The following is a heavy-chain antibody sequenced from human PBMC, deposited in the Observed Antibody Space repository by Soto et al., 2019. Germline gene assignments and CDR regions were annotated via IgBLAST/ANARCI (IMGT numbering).Heavy chain of an antibody. CDR2: IYYSGST. D-gene: IGHD2-2*01. CDR1: GGSISTYY. Sequence: SETLSLTCXVXGGSISTYYCNWIRQPPGKGLARIGNIYYSGSTNYNPSLKSRVPISVDTSKNQFSLKLSSVTAADPAVYYCASTGRAGVVPLLDYWGQGTLVTVSS. V-gene: IGHV4-59*01. J-gene: IGHJ4*02. CDR3: ASTGRAGVVPLLDY.